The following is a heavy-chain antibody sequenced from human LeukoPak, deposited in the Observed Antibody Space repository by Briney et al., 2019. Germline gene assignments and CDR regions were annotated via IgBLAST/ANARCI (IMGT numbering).Heavy chain of an antibody. CDR1: GYTFTSYA. Sequence: ASVKVSCKASGYTFTSYAISWVRQAPGQGLEWMGGIIPIFGTANYAQKFQGRVTITADESTSTAYMELSSLRSEDTAVYYCARDSRYSGNYCFDFWGQGTLVTVSS. V-gene: IGHV1-69*13. CDR3: ARDSRYSGNYCFDF. J-gene: IGHJ4*02. CDR2: IIPIFGTA. D-gene: IGHD1-26*01.